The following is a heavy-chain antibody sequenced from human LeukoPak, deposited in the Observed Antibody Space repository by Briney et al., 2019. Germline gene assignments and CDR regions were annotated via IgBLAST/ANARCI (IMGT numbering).Heavy chain of an antibody. CDR2: ISISSNYI. V-gene: IGHV3-21*01. J-gene: IGHJ3*02. Sequence: PGGSLRLSCAASGFTFSRYSMNWVRQAPGKGLEWVSSISISSNYIYYPDSLKGRFTISRDNAKNSLYLQMNSLRAEDTAVYYCARAKRNGFDIWGQGTMVTVSS. CDR3: ARAKRNGFDI. CDR1: GFTFSRYS.